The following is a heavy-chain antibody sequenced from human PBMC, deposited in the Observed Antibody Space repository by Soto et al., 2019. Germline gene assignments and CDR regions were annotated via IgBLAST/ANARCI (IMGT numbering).Heavy chain of an antibody. Sequence: QVQLVQSGAEVKKPGASVKVSCKASGYTFTSYYMHWVRQAPGQGRVWMGIINPSGGSTSYAQKFQGRVTMTRDTSTSTVYMELSSLRSEDTAVYYCARLQGGIAKCYYFDYWGQGTLVTVSS. CDR2: INPSGGST. D-gene: IGHD6-13*01. CDR3: ARLQGGIAKCYYFDY. V-gene: IGHV1-46*01. CDR1: GYTFTSYY. J-gene: IGHJ4*02.